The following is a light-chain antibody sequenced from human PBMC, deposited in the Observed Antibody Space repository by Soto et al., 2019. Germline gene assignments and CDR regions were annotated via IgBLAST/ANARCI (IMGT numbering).Light chain of an antibody. CDR2: DVN. J-gene: IGLJ1*01. V-gene: IGLV2-14*03. CDR1: STDVDTYNY. Sequence: QSALTPPASVSGSHRQSISISSSEISTDVDTYNYVSWYQLHPGEAPKVLIYDVNSRPSGVSNRFSGSRSGNTASLTISGLQAEDEAHYYCCSHTTGSTRYVFGTGTKVTVL. CDR3: CSHTTGSTRYV.